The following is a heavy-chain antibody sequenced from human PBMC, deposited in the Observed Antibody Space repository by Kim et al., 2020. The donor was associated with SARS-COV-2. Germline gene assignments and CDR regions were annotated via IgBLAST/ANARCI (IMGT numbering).Heavy chain of an antibody. J-gene: IGHJ4*02. CDR3: AKDFWYDILTGYSIDY. CDR2: ISYDGSNK. D-gene: IGHD3-9*01. V-gene: IGHV3-30*18. Sequence: LSLTCAASGFTFSSYGMHWVRQAPGKGLEWVAVISYDGSNKYYADSVKGRFTISRDNSKNTLYLQMNSLRAEDTAVYYCAKDFWYDILTGYSIDYWGQGTLVTVSS. CDR1: GFTFSSYG.